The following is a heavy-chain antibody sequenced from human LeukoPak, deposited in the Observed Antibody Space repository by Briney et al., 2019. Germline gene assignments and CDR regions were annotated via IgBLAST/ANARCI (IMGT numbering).Heavy chain of an antibody. D-gene: IGHD5-24*01. CDR1: GGSISSYY. J-gene: IGHJ4*02. CDR2: IYTSGST. Sequence: PSETLSLTCTVSGGSISSYYWSWIRQPPGKGLEWIGYIYTSGSTNYNPSLKSRVTISVDTSKNQFSLKLSSVTAADTAVYYCARLKDDYNQAFDYWGQGTLVTVSS. V-gene: IGHV4-4*09. CDR3: ARLKDDYNQAFDY.